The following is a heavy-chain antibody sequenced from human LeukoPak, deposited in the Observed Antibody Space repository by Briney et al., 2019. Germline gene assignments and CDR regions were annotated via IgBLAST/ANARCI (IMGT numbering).Heavy chain of an antibody. Sequence: ASVKVSCKASGYTFTSYDINWVRQATGQGLEWMGWMNPNSGNTGYAQKFQGRVTMTRNTSISTAYMELSRLRSDDTAVYYCAKGRCSGVSCYLIDYWGQGTLVTVSS. CDR3: AKGRCSGVSCYLIDY. V-gene: IGHV1-8*01. CDR1: GYTFTSYD. D-gene: IGHD2-15*01. J-gene: IGHJ4*02. CDR2: MNPNSGNT.